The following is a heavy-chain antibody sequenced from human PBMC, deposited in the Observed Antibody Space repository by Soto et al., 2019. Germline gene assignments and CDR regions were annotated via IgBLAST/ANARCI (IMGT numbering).Heavy chain of an antibody. V-gene: IGHV4-39*01. CDR2: IYYSGST. CDR3: ARLGGVVAASDFDY. J-gene: IGHJ4*02. Sequence: SETLSLTCTVSGDSISTSGCYWGWVRQPPGKGLEWVGTIYYSGSTYYNPSLKSRVTISIHTSENQFSLKLTSVTAADTAVYYCARLGGVVAASDFDYWGQGTLVT. D-gene: IGHD2-15*01. CDR1: GDSISTSGCY.